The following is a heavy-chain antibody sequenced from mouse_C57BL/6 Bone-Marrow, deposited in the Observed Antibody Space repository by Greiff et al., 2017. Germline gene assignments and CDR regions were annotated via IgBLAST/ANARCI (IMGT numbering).Heavy chain of an antibody. CDR2: INPYNGGT. CDR1: GYTFTDYY. V-gene: IGHV1-19*01. Sequence: EVQLQQSGPVLVKPGASVKMSCKASGYTFTDYYMNWVKQSHGKSLEWIGVINPYNGGTSYNQKFKGKATLTVDKSTSTAYMELSSLTSEDSAVYYGAREYYYGNFYYAMDDWGQGTSVTVAS. CDR3: AREYYYGNFYYAMDD. J-gene: IGHJ4*01. D-gene: IGHD1-1*01.